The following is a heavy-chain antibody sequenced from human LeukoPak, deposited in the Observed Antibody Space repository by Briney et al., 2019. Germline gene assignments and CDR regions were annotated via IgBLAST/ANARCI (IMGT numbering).Heavy chain of an antibody. Sequence: AGGSLRLSCAASGFTFSSYSMNWVRQAPGKGLEWVSSISSGSSYIYYADSVKGRFTISRDNAKNSLYLQMNSLRAEDTAVYYCAQSRLEWFSFDIWGQGTMVTVSS. CDR1: GFTFSSYS. J-gene: IGHJ3*02. CDR2: ISSGSSYI. V-gene: IGHV3-21*01. CDR3: AQSRLEWFSFDI. D-gene: IGHD3-3*01.